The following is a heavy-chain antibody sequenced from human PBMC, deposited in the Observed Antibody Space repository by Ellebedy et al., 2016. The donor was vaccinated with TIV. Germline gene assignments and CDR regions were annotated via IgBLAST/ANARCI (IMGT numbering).Heavy chain of an antibody. J-gene: IGHJ5*02. CDR2: IHAGGRP. CDR3: ARDRRGFGGIIGHGFAP. D-gene: IGHD3-16*02. V-gene: IGHV4-4*07. CDR1: GDSISYTY. Sequence: MPSETLSLTCTVSGDSISYTYWSWIRQSAEKGLEWIGRIHAGGRPNYNPSLKSRVTMSVDTSKNQFSLKLRSVTAADTAVYYCARDRRGFGGIIGHGFAPWGQGTLVTVSS.